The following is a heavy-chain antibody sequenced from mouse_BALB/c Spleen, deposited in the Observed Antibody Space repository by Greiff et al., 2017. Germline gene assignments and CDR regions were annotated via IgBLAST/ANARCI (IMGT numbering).Heavy chain of an antibody. Sequence: DVHLVESGGDLVKPGGSLKLSCAASGFTFSSYGMSWVRQTPDKRLEWVATISSGGSYTYYPDSVKGRFTISRDNAKNTLYLQMSSLKSEDTAMYYCARRGDGNYPAWFAYWGQGTLVTVSA. D-gene: IGHD2-1*01. CDR1: GFTFSSYG. CDR2: ISSGGSYT. J-gene: IGHJ3*01. CDR3: ARRGDGNYPAWFAY. V-gene: IGHV5-6*01.